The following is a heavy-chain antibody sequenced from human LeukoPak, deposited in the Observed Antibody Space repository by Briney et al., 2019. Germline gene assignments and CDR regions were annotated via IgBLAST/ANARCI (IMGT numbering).Heavy chain of an antibody. D-gene: IGHD3-10*01. J-gene: IGHJ4*02. CDR3: ARILTISYYFDY. CDR1: GYSINSDYF. CDR2: IYHSGST. V-gene: IGHV4-38-2*01. Sequence: PSETLSLTCAVSGYSINSDYFWGWIRQPPGKGLEWIGSIYHSGSTYYNPSLKSRVTISVFTSKNQFSLRLGSVTAADTAVYYCARILTISYYFDYWGQGAPVTVS.